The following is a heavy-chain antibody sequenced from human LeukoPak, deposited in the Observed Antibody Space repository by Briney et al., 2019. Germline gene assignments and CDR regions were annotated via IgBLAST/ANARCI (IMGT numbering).Heavy chain of an antibody. CDR2: IYHSGST. J-gene: IGHJ5*02. V-gene: IGHV4-4*02. Sequence: SETLSLTCAVSGGSISSSNWWSWVRQPPGKGLEWIGEIYHSGSTNYNPSLKSRVTISVDKSKNQFSLQLNSVTPEDTAVYYCARELGVTVPDNWNDIWFDPWGQGTLVTVSS. D-gene: IGHD1-1*01. CDR3: ARELGVTVPDNWNDIWFDP. CDR1: GGSISSSNW.